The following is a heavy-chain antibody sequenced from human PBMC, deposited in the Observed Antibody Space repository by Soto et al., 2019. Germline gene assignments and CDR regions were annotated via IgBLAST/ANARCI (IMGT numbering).Heavy chain of an antibody. Sequence: ASVKVSCKASGYTFTSYGISWVRQAPGQGLEWMGWINAGNGNTKYSQKFQGRVTITRDTSASTAYMELSSLRSEDTAVYYCARVTGIAVAGTLGYWGQGTLVTVSS. D-gene: IGHD6-19*01. CDR3: ARVTGIAVAGTLGY. CDR2: INAGNGNT. J-gene: IGHJ4*02. V-gene: IGHV1-3*01. CDR1: GYTFTSYG.